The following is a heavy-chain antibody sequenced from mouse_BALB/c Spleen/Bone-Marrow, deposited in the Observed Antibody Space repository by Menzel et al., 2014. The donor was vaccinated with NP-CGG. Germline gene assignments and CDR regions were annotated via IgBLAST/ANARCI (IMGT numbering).Heavy chain of an antibody. D-gene: IGHD2-10*01. V-gene: IGHV5-9*02. CDR2: ISSGGSYT. CDR1: GFAFSSYD. J-gene: IGHJ3*01. CDR3: ARHPYYGNNPAWFAY. Sequence: EVKLVESGGGLVKPGGSLKLSCAASGFAFSSYDMSWVRQTPEKRLEWVATISSGGSYTYYPDSVKGRFTNSRDNARNTLYLQMSSLRSEDTALYYCARHPYYGNNPAWFAYWGQGTLVTVSA.